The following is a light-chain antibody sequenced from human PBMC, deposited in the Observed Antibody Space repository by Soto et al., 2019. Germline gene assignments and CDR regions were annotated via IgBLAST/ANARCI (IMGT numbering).Light chain of an antibody. CDR1: QSISSS. J-gene: IGKJ1*01. V-gene: IGKV1-5*03. Sequence: DIRMTQSASTLSASLGDRVAITCRASQSISSSLAWYQQKPGKAPKLLIYKASSLESGVPSRFSGSGYGTEFTLTISSLQTDDFAAYYCQQYNSYSEAFGQGTKVDIK. CDR2: KAS. CDR3: QQYNSYSEA.